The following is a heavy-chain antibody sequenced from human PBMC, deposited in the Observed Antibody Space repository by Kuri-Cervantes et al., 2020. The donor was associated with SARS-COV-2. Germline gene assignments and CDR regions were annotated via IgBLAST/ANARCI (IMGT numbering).Heavy chain of an antibody. V-gene: IGHV3-7*01. D-gene: IGHD5-24*01. J-gene: IGHJ4*02. CDR1: GFTFSSYW. CDR3: ARARMAGPFDY. Sequence: GESLKISCAASGFTFSSYWMSWVRQAPGKGLEWVANIKQDGSEKYYVDSVKGRFTISRDNAKNSLYLQMNSLRAEDTAVYYCARARMAGPFDYWGLGTLVTVSS. CDR2: IKQDGSEK.